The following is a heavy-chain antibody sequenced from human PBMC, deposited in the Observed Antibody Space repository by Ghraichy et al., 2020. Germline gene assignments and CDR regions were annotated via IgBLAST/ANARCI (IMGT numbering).Heavy chain of an antibody. CDR1: GFTFDDYA. V-gene: IGHV3-43D*03. CDR2: ISWDGGST. CDR3: AKDWARYYYYMDV. Sequence: GGSLRLSCAASGFTFDDYAMHWVRQAPGKGLEWVSLISWDGGSTYYADSVKGRFTISRDNSKNSLYLQMNSLRAEDTALYYCAKDWARYYYYMDVWGKGTTVTVSS. J-gene: IGHJ6*03.